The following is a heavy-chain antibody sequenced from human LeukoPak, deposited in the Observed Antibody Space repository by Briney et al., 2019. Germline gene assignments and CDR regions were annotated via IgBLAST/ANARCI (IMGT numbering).Heavy chain of an antibody. CDR1: GFTFSSYG. D-gene: IGHD5-18*01. Sequence: PGGSLRLSCAASGFTFSSYGMPWVRQAPGKGLEWVTFIRYDGSNKYYADSVKGRFTISRDNSKNTLYLQMNSLRAEDTAVYYCAKDRDSAMVTVGGYFHNWGQGTLVTVSS. J-gene: IGHJ4*02. V-gene: IGHV3-30*02. CDR3: AKDRDSAMVTVGGYFHN. CDR2: IRYDGSNK.